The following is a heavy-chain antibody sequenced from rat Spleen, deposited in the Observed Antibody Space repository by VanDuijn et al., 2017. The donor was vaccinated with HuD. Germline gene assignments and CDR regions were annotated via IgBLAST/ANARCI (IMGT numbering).Heavy chain of an antibody. D-gene: IGHD1-6*01. CDR3: AKPRMYTTDWYFDY. CDR1: GFTFSSYW. Sequence: EVQLVETGGGLVQPGRSLKLSCVASGFTFSSYWMYWIRQAPGKGLEWVATIIYDGSSTYYRDSVKGRFTISKDNAKSTLYLQMDSLRSEDTATYYCAKPRMYTTDWYFDYWGQGVMVTVSS. CDR2: IIYDGSST. J-gene: IGHJ2*01. V-gene: IGHV5-58*01.